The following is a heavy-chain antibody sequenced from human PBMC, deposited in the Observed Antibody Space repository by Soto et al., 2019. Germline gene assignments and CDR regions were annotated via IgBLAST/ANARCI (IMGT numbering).Heavy chain of an antibody. CDR2: ISWNSGSI. V-gene: IGHV3-9*01. J-gene: IGHJ3*02. CDR1: GFTFDDYA. CDR3: AKDYGSGSGAAFDI. D-gene: IGHD3-10*01. Sequence: EVQLVESGGGLVQPGRSLRLSCAASGFTFDDYAMHWVRQAPGKGLEWVSGISWNSGSIGYADSVKGRFTISRDNAKNSLYLQMNSLRAEDTDLYYCAKDYGSGSGAAFDIWGQGTMVTVSS.